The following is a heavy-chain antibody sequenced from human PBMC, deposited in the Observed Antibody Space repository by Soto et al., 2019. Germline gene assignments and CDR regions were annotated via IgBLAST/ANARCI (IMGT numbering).Heavy chain of an antibody. J-gene: IGHJ6*02. CDR2: IIPIFGTA. CDR1: GGTFSSYA. V-gene: IGHV1-69*01. D-gene: IGHD6-13*01. Sequence: QVQLVQSGAEVKKPGSSVKVSSKASGGTFSSYAISWVRQAPGQGLEWMGGIIPIFGTANYAQKFQGRVTITADQSTSSAYMELSSLRSEDTAVYYCAGSLAAAGTSGWYYGMDVWGQGTTVTVSS. CDR3: AGSLAAAGTSGWYYGMDV.